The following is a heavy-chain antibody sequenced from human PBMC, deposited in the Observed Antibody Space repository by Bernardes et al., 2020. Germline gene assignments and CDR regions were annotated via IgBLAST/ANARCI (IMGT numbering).Heavy chain of an antibody. CDR2: ISGSGGNT. D-gene: IGHD3-10*01. CDR3: AKQYGSGSYWPIDY. V-gene: IGHV3-23*01. J-gene: IGHJ4*02. CDR1: GFTFSSYA. Sequence: GGSLRLSCIASGFTFSSYAMSWVRQAPGKGLEWVSVISGSGGNTYYADSVKGRFTISRDNSKNTLYLQMSSLRAEDTAVYYCAKQYGSGSYWPIDYWGQGTLVTVSS.